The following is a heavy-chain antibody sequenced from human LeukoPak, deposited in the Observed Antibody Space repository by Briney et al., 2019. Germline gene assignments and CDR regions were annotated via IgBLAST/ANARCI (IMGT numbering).Heavy chain of an antibody. CDR3: AKEWPWEYFYYGMNV. CDR1: GFTFSSYG. CDR2: ISYDGSNK. V-gene: IGHV3-30*18. D-gene: IGHD1-26*01. J-gene: IGHJ6*02. Sequence: GRSLRLSCVASGFTFSSYGMHWVRQAPGKGLEWVAVISYDGSNKYYADSVKGRFTISRDHSKNTLYLQMNSLRAEDTAVYYCAKEWPWEYFYYGMNVWGQGTTVTVSS.